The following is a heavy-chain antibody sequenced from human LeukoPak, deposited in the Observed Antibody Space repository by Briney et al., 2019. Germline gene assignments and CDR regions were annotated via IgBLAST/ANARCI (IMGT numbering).Heavy chain of an antibody. Sequence: GGSLGLSCAASGFTFSSYSMNWVRQAPGKGLEWVSSISSSSSYIYYADSVKVRFTISRDNAKNSLYLQMNSLRAEDTAFYYCARGGITIFGGIIYQDYWGREPWSPSPQ. J-gene: IGHJ4*02. D-gene: IGHD3-3*01. CDR3: ARGGITIFGGIIYQDY. CDR1: GFTFSSYS. CDR2: ISSSSSYI. V-gene: IGHV3-21*04.